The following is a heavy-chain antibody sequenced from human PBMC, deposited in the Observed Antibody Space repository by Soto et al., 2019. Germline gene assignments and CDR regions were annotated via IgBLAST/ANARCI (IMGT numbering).Heavy chain of an antibody. CDR3: VSIAARHYYYGMDV. CDR2: IYYSGST. CDR1: GGSISSGGYY. D-gene: IGHD6-6*01. J-gene: IGHJ6*02. Sequence: TLSLTCTVSGGSISSGGYYWSWIRQHPGKGLEWIGYIYYSGSTYCNPSLKSRVTISVDTSKNQFSLKLSSVTAADTAVYYCVSIAARHYYYGMDVWGQGTTITVSS. V-gene: IGHV4-31*03.